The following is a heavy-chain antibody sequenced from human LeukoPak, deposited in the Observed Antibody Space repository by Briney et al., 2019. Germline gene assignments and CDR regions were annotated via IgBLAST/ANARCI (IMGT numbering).Heavy chain of an antibody. CDR3: ARVSPTYYDILTGFYYYYGMDV. V-gene: IGHV1-8*01. CDR1: GYTFSSYD. Sequence: ASVKVSCKASGYTFSSYDINWVRQATGQGLEWMGWMNPSGNTGYAQKFQGRVTMTRNTSISTAYMELSSLRSEDTAVYYCARVSPTYYDILTGFYYYYGMDVWGQGTTVTVSS. CDR2: MNPSGNT. D-gene: IGHD3-9*01. J-gene: IGHJ6*02.